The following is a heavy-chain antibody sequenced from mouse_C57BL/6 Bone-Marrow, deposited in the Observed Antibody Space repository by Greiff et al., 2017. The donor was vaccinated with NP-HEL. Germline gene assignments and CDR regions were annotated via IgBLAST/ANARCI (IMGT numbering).Heavy chain of an antibody. CDR2: INPSSGYP. CDR3: ASYDYDGDWYFDG. V-gene: IGHV1-4*01. Sequence: QVQLQQSGAELARPGASVKMSCKASGYTFTSYPMHWVKQRPGPGLEWIGYINPSSGYPKYNQKFKDQATLTADKSSSTAYMQLSSLTSEDSAVYYCASYDYDGDWYFDGWGTGTTVTVSS. CDR1: GYTFTSYP. J-gene: IGHJ1*03. D-gene: IGHD2-4*01.